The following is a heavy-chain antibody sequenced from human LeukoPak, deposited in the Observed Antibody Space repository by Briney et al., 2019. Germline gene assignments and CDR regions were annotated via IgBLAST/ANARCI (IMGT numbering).Heavy chain of an antibody. D-gene: IGHD3-22*01. CDR3: ARGKPYYYDSSGSDY. Sequence: GGSLRLSCAASGFTFSSYWMSWVRQAPGKGLEWVANIKQDGSEKYYVDSVKGRFTISRDNAKNSLYLQMNSLRVEDTAVYYCARGKPYYYDSSGSDYWGQGTLVTVSS. V-gene: IGHV3-7*01. CDR2: IKQDGSEK. J-gene: IGHJ4*02. CDR1: GFTFSSYW.